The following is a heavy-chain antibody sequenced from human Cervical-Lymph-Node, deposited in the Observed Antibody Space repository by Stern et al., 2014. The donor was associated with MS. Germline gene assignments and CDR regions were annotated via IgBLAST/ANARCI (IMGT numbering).Heavy chain of an antibody. V-gene: IGHV4-61*02. CDR2: MFTGGST. J-gene: IGHJ6*02. D-gene: IGHD5-18*01. CDR1: GVSIGRGNNY. Sequence: QVQLQESGPGLVKPSQTLSLTCTVSGVSIGRGNNYWSWIRQPVGKGLEWIGRMFTGGSTNYNPSLKSRVTISVDTATNQFSLGLASVTAADTAVYYCAVGYSYGSYGLDVWGQGTTVTVSS. CDR3: AVGYSYGSYGLDV.